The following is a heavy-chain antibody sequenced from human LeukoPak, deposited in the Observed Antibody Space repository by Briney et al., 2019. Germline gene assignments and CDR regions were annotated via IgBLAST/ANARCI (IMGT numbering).Heavy chain of an antibody. Sequence: GGSLRLSCAASGFTFSRYWMSWVRQAAGKGPEWVANIKQDGSEKYYVDSVRGRFTISRDNARTSLYLQMNSLRAEDTAVYYCATHCSSVSCSLATFDIWGQGTMVTVSS. CDR1: GFTFSRYW. D-gene: IGHD2-2*01. CDR3: ATHCSSVSCSLATFDI. CDR2: IKQDGSEK. V-gene: IGHV3-7*01. J-gene: IGHJ3*02.